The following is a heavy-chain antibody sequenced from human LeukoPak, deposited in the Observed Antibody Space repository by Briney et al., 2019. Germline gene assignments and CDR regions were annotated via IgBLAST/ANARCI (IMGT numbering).Heavy chain of an antibody. J-gene: IGHJ5*02. CDR2: INPNSGGT. CDR3: ARGRSYYGSGSFSIAGWFDP. Sequence: GDSVNVSCKASGYTFTCYYMHWIRQAPGQGLDWMGCINPNSGGTNYGRVTMTRDTCISTAYMELSRLRSDETAVYYCARGRSYYGSGSFSIAGWFDPWGQGTLVTVSS. CDR1: GYTFTCYY. D-gene: IGHD3-10*01. V-gene: IGHV1-2*02.